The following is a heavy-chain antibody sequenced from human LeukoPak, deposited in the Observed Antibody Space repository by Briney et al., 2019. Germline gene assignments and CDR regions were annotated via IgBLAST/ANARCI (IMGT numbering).Heavy chain of an antibody. J-gene: IGHJ4*02. Sequence: SVKVSCKASGGTFSSYAISWVRQAPGQGLEWMGGIIPIFGTANYAQKFQGRVTITADESTSTAYMELSSLRSEDTAVYYCASFDSYSGYDYVRDYWGQGTLVTVSS. CDR2: IIPIFGTA. D-gene: IGHD5-12*01. V-gene: IGHV1-69*13. CDR1: GGTFSSYA. CDR3: ASFDSYSGYDYVRDY.